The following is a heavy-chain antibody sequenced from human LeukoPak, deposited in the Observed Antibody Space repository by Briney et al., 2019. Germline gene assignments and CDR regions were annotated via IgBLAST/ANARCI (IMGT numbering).Heavy chain of an antibody. CDR1: GFSFSTYE. J-gene: IGHJ4*02. CDR3: ARDDYYDNSGYCDY. Sequence: GGSLRLSCAASGFSFSTYEMNWVRQAPGKGLEWISYISTGGSLIYYADSVKGRFTISRDNAKNSLYLQMNSLRAEDTAVYYCARDDYYDNSGYCDYWGQGTLVTVPS. CDR2: ISTGGSLI. D-gene: IGHD3-22*01. V-gene: IGHV3-48*03.